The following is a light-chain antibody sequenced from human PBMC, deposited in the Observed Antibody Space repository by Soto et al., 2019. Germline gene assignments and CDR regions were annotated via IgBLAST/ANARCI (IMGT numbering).Light chain of an antibody. CDR3: QQTYSTLSIT. CDR1: ESIARH. J-gene: IGKJ5*01. CDR2: AAS. Sequence: DIQMTQSPSSLSASVGDRVTITCRASESIARHLNWYQQKPGKAPKLLIYAASSLQNGVPSRFRRGGYGTDFTLTISNLQPEDFATYYCQQTYSTLSITFGQGTRLEIK. V-gene: IGKV1-39*01.